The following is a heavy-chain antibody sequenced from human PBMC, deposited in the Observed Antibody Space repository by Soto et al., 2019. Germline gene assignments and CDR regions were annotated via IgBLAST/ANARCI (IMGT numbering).Heavy chain of an antibody. CDR3: AKWHTYYYDSRGFSGFDC. CDR1: GLTFSSYA. J-gene: IGHJ4*02. CDR2: MSGGGETT. Sequence: EVQLLESGGGLVQPGGSLRLSCAASGLTFSSYAMTWVCQAPGKGLEWVSAMSGGGETTYYADSVKGRFTISRDNSRNTLYLQMNSLRADDSAAYYCAKWHTYYYDSRGFSGFDCWGRGTLVTVSS. D-gene: IGHD3-22*01. V-gene: IGHV3-23*01.